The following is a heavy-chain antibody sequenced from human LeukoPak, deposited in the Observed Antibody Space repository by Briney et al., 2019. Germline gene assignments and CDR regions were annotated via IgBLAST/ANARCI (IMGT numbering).Heavy chain of an antibody. V-gene: IGHV1-46*02. Sequence: ASVKVSCKESGYTFNSDYMHWVRQAPGQGLEWMGIINLRSGSISYAQKFQGRVTMTRDTSTNTVYMMLSSLRSEDTAVYYFARDSVGAADYWGQGTLVTVSS. CDR2: INLRSGSI. J-gene: IGHJ4*02. CDR1: GYTFNSDY. CDR3: ARDSVGAADY. D-gene: IGHD1-26*01.